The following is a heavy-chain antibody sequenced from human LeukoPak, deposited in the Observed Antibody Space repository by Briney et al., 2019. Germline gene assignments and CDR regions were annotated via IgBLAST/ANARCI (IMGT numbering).Heavy chain of an antibody. CDR1: GFTFSNFD. V-gene: IGHV3-48*02. D-gene: IGHD3-16*01. CDR2: INSGSRTI. Sequence: GGSLRLSCAASGFTFSNFDMSWVRQAPGKGLEWVSFINSGSRTIYYADSVKGRFTISRDNAKNSLYLLMSSLRDEDTAVYYCAGMRSWATRAYDYWGQGTLVTVSS. CDR3: AGMRSWATRAYDY. J-gene: IGHJ4*02.